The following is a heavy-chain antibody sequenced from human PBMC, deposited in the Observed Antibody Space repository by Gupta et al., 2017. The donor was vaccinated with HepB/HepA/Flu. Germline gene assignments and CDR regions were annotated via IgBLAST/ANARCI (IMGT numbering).Heavy chain of an antibody. CDR2: IKSKTDGGTT. J-gene: IGHJ4*02. CDR1: GFTFSNAW. V-gene: IGHV3-15*01. Sequence: EVQLVESGGGLVKPGGSLSLSCAASGFTFSNAWMSWVRQAPGKGLEWVGRIKSKTDGGTTDYAAPVKGRFTISRDDSKNTLYLQMNSLKTEDTAVYYCTTDIVVVPFDYWGQGTLVTVPS. D-gene: IGHD2-2*01. CDR3: TTDIVVVPFDY.